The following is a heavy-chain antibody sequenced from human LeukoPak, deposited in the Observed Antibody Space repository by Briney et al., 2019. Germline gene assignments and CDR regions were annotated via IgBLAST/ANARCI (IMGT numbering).Heavy chain of an antibody. Sequence: SETLSLTCTVSGYSISSGYYWGWIRRPPGKGLEWIGSIYHSGSTYYNPSLKSRVTISVDTSKNQFSLKLSSVTAADTAVYYCASTVRDDYGDYHPDYWGQGTLVTVSS. CDR3: ASTVRDDYGDYHPDY. J-gene: IGHJ4*02. V-gene: IGHV4-38-2*02. D-gene: IGHD4-17*01. CDR1: GYSISSGYY. CDR2: IYHSGST.